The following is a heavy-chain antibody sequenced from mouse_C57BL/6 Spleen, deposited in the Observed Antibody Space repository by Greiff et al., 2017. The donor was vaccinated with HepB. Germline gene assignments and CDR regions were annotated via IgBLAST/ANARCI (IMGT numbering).Heavy chain of an antibody. CDR1: GYTFTDYY. Sequence: EVQLQQSGPELVKPGASVKISCKASGYTFTDYYMNWVKQSHGKSLEWIGDINPNNGGTSYDQKFKGKATLTVDKSSSTAYMELRSLTSEDSAVYYCASNDGYYYWYFDVWGTGTTVTVSS. J-gene: IGHJ1*03. D-gene: IGHD2-3*01. CDR3: ASNDGYYYWYFDV. V-gene: IGHV1-26*01. CDR2: INPNNGGT.